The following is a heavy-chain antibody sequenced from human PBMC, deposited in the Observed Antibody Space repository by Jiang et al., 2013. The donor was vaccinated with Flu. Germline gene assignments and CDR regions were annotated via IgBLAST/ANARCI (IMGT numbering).Heavy chain of an antibody. CDR1: GGSISSSSYY. V-gene: IGHV4-39*07. J-gene: IGHJ4*02. D-gene: IGHD6-19*01. Sequence: GPGLVKPSETLSLTCTVSGGSISSSSYYWGWSRQPPGKGLEWIGSIYYSGSTYYNPSLKSRVTISVDTSKNQFSLKLSSVTAADTAVYYCARDRPSTAWYSSGSGPPGYFDYWGQGPWSPSPQ. CDR2: IYYSGST. CDR3: ARDRPSTAWYSSGSGPPGYFDY.